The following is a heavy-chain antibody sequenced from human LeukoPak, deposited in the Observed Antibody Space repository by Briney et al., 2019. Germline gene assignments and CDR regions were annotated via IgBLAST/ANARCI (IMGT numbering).Heavy chain of an antibody. CDR2: IKRDGSEK. D-gene: IGHD4-17*01. J-gene: IGHJ4*02. CDR1: GFTFSSYW. Sequence: GGSLRLSCAASGFTFSSYWMSWVRQAPGKGLEWVANIKRDGSEKYYADSVKGRFTISRDNAKNSLYLQMNSLRAEEAAVYYCARGYGDSIHFDYWGQGTLVTVSS. V-gene: IGHV3-7*04. CDR3: ARGYGDSIHFDY.